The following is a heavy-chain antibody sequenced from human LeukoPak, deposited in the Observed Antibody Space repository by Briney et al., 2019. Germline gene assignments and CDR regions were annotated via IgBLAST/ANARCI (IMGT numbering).Heavy chain of an antibody. D-gene: IGHD3-22*01. CDR3: ASQTHDYYDSSGPLFYYYGMDV. Sequence: GGSLRLSCAASGFTFSSYAMSWVRQAPGKGLEWVSAISGSGGSTYYAGSVKGRFTISRDNSKNTLYLQMNSLRAEDTAVYYCASQTHDYYDSSGPLFYYYGMDVWGQGTTVTVSS. V-gene: IGHV3-23*01. J-gene: IGHJ6*02. CDR2: ISGSGGST. CDR1: GFTFSSYA.